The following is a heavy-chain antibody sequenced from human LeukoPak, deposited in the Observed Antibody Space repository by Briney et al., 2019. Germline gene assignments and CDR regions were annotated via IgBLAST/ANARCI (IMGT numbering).Heavy chain of an antibody. CDR2: IKQDGSEK. J-gene: IGHJ4*02. CDR3: AKGGIAAAGTDLDY. D-gene: IGHD6-13*01. CDR1: GFTFSSYW. V-gene: IGHV3-7*03. Sequence: PPGGSLRLSCAASGFTFSSYWMSWVRQAPGKGLEWVANIKQDGSEKYYVDSVKGRFTISRDNAKNSLYLQMNSLRAEDTAVYYCAKGGIAAAGTDLDYWGQGTLVTVSS.